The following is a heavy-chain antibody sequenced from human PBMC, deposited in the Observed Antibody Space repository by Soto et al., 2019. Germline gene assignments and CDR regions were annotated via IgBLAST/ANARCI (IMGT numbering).Heavy chain of an antibody. CDR2: ISYTGRT. D-gene: IGHD3-3*01. J-gene: IGHJ4*02. V-gene: IGHV4-59*01. CDR3: ARVAADAYWSGYDDY. Sequence: QEQLQESGPRLVKPSETLSLTCSVSGGSISNFHWSGIRRPPGRGLEWIGYISYTGRTTYTPSLKSRVTMLLATSKKQFSLKLSSVTAADTAVYYCARVAADAYWSGYDDYWGQGTRVTVSS. CDR1: GGSISNFH.